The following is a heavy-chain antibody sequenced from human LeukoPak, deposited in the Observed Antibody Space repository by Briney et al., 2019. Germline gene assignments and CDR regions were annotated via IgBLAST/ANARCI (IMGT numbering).Heavy chain of an antibody. D-gene: IGHD1-7*01. J-gene: IGHJ6*02. V-gene: IGHV5-51*01. Sequence: GESLKISCKGSGYSFTSYWIGWVRQMPGKGLEWMGIIYPGDSDTRYSPSFQGQVTISADKSISTAYLQWSSLKASDTAMYYCARSQTGTTAHYYYGMDVWGQGTTATVSS. CDR2: IYPGDSDT. CDR1: GYSFTSYW. CDR3: ARSQTGTTAHYYYGMDV.